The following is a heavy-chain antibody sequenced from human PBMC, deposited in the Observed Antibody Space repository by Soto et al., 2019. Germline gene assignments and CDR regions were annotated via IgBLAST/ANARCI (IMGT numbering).Heavy chain of an antibody. CDR1: GDSISGYF. Sequence: PSETLSLTWTVSGDSISGYFWIWVRQSPGMRLEWIGYISNTGTTNSNPSLKSRVTMSRDTSKNQFSLKLSSVTAADTAVYYCARSSQYSYDSSEGNFDSWGRGTLVTVSS. J-gene: IGHJ4*02. CDR2: ISNTGTT. V-gene: IGHV4-4*09. D-gene: IGHD3-22*01. CDR3: ARSSQYSYDSSEGNFDS.